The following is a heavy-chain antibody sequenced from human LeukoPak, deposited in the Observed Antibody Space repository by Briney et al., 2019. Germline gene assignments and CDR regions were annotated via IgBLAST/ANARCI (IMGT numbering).Heavy chain of an antibody. CDR1: GFTLSSYA. V-gene: IGHV3-30*01. Sequence: GRSLRLSCAASGFTLSSYAMHWVRQAPGKGLERVAVISYDGSNKYYADSVKGRFTISRDNSKNTLYLQMNSLRAEDTAVYYCASTGADYCMDVWGKGTTVTVSS. CDR2: ISYDGSNK. CDR3: ASTGADYCMDV. J-gene: IGHJ6*03. D-gene: IGHD1-14*01.